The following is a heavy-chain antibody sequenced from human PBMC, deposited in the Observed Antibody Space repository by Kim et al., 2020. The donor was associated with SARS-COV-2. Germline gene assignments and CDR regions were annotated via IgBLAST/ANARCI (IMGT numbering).Heavy chain of an antibody. V-gene: IGHV4-59*01. Sequence: TPSLKSRVTISVDTSKNQFSLKLSSVTAADTVVYYCARCRSPGWYNWFDPWGQGTLVTVSS. D-gene: IGHD6-19*01. CDR3: ARCRSPGWYNWFDP. J-gene: IGHJ5*02.